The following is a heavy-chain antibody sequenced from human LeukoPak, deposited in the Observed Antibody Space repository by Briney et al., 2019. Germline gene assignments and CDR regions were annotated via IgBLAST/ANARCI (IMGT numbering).Heavy chain of an antibody. Sequence: PSETLSLTCTVSGGSISSYYWSWIRQPPGKGLEWIGYIYYSGSTNYNPSLKSRVTISVDTSKNQFSLKLTSVTAADTAVYYCARENDYGGNPYRSYDAFDIWGQGTMVTVSS. D-gene: IGHD4-23*01. CDR3: ARENDYGGNPYRSYDAFDI. CDR2: IYYSGST. CDR1: GGSISSYY. V-gene: IGHV4-59*01. J-gene: IGHJ3*02.